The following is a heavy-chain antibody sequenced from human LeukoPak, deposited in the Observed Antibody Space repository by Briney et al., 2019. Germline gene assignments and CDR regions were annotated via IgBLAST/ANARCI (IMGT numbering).Heavy chain of an antibody. Sequence: ASVKVSCKASGYTFTSYGISWVRQAPGQGLEWMGWISAYNGNTNYAQKLQGRVTMTEDTSTDTAYMELSSLRSEDTAVYYCATAPGVVVPAAIDDAFDIWGQGTMVTVSS. V-gene: IGHV1-18*04. CDR3: ATAPGVVVPAAIDDAFDI. CDR1: GYTFTSYG. D-gene: IGHD2-2*01. CDR2: ISAYNGNT. J-gene: IGHJ3*02.